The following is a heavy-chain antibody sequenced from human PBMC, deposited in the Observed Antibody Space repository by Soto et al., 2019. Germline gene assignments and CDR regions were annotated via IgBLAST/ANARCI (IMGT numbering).Heavy chain of an antibody. Sequence: QVQLVQSGAEVKKPGSSVKVSCKASGGTFSSYAISWVRQAPGQGLEWMGGIIPIFGTANYAQKFQGRVTITADESTSTAYMELSSLRSEDTAVYYCARRRQGYSGYDLGGGAFDIWGQVTMVTVSS. D-gene: IGHD5-12*01. CDR2: IIPIFGTA. CDR1: GGTFSSYA. J-gene: IGHJ3*02. CDR3: ARRRQGYSGYDLGGGAFDI. V-gene: IGHV1-69*01.